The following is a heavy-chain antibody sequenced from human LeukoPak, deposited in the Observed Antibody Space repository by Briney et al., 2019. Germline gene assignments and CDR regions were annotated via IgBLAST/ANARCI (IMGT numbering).Heavy chain of an antibody. CDR3: AKGYYDLVDY. D-gene: IGHD3-3*01. V-gene: IGHV3-30*18. Sequence: GGSLRLSCAASGFTFSSYGMHWVRQAPGKGLEWVAVISYDGSNKYYADSVKGRFTISRDNSKNTLCLQMNSLRAEDTAVYYCAKGYYDLVDYWGQGTLVTVSS. CDR2: ISYDGSNK. J-gene: IGHJ4*02. CDR1: GFTFSSYG.